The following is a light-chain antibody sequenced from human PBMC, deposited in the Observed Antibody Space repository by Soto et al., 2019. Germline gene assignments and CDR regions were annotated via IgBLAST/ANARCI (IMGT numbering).Light chain of an antibody. V-gene: IGKV3-11*01. CDR3: QQRFNWPWT. CDR1: QSVSNY. CDR2: DAS. J-gene: IGKJ1*01. Sequence: ETVLTQSPATLPLSTGERATLSCRASQSVSNYLAWYQQKPGQVPRLLIYDASTRATGIPARFSGSGFGTDFSLTISSLEPEDFAIYYCQQRFNWPWTFGQGTKVEIK.